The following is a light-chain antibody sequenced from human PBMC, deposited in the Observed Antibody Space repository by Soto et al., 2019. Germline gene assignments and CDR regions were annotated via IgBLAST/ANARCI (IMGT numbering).Light chain of an antibody. J-gene: IGLJ3*02. CDR2: EVS. V-gene: IGLV2-14*03. CDR3: TSFTSSSTWV. CDR1: SSDVGGYNY. Sequence: QSALTQPASVSGSPGQSITISCTGTSSDVGGYNYVSWFQQHPGKAPKLKIYEVSNRPSGVSNRFSGSKSGYTASLTISELQAEDEADYYCTSFTSSSTWVVGGGTKL.